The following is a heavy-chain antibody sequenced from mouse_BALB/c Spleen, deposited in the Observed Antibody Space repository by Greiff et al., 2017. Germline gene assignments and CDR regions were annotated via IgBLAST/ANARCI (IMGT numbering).Heavy chain of an antibody. Sequence: EVKLMESGGGLVQPGGSLKLSCAASGFTFSSYTMSWVRQTPEKRLEWVAYISNGGGSTYYPDTVKGRFTISRDNAKNTLYLQMSSLKSEDTAMYYCARRDYDYGPFAYWGQGTLVTVSA. J-gene: IGHJ3*01. D-gene: IGHD2-4*01. V-gene: IGHV5-12-2*01. CDR2: ISNGGGST. CDR3: ARRDYDYGPFAY. CDR1: GFTFSSYT.